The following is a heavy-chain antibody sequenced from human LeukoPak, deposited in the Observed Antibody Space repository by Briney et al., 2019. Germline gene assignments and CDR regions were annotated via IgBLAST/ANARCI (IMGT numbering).Heavy chain of an antibody. J-gene: IGHJ6*04. CDR3: ARVGVYQLLYRYYYYYGMDV. CDR2: INHYGST. Sequence: SETLSLTCAVYGWSFSGYYLRWIRQPPGRGLEGMGEINHYGSTNYNPTLKSRVTISVDTSKNQFSLKLSSVTAADTAVYYCARVGVYQLLYRYYYYYGMDVWGKGTTVTVSS. V-gene: IGHV4-34*01. CDR1: GWSFSGYY. D-gene: IGHD2-2*02.